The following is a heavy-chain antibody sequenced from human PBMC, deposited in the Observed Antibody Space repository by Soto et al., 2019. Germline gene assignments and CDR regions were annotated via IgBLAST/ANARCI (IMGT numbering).Heavy chain of an antibody. CDR1: GFTFSGSG. CDR2: IRTKTNNYAT. Sequence: GGSLRLSCAASGFTFSGSGIHWVRQASGKGLEWVGRIRTKTNNYATAYAASVKGRFTISRDDSKNMAYLQMNSLKTEDTAVYYYTAMAGIDYWGQGALVTVSS. D-gene: IGHD6-19*01. J-gene: IGHJ4*02. V-gene: IGHV3-73*01. CDR3: TAMAGIDY.